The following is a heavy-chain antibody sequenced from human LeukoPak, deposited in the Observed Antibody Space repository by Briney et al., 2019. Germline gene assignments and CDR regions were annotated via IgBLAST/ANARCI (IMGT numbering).Heavy chain of an antibody. D-gene: IGHD3-10*01. V-gene: IGHV4-34*01. CDR3: ARTSLRYYYGSGSYYFDY. CDR2: INHSGST. CDR1: GGSFSGYY. J-gene: IGHJ4*02. Sequence: ASETLSLTCAVYGGSFSGYYWSWIRQPPGKGLEWIGEINHSGSTNYNPSLKSRVTISVDTSKNQFSLKLSSVTAADTAVYYCARTSLRYYYGSGSYYFDYWGQGTLVTVSS.